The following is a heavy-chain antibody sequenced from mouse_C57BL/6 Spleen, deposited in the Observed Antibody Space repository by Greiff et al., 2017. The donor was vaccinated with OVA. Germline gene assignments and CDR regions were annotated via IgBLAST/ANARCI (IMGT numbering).Heavy chain of an antibody. V-gene: IGHV7-1*01. CDR3: ARESPCPSYYYSSSPFDY. Sequence: EVQLVESGGGLVQSGRSLRLSCATSGFTFSDFYMEWVRQAPGKGLEWIAASRNKANDYTTEYSVSVKGRFIVSRDTSQSILNLQMNALSASDTAIYDCARESPCPSYYYSSSPFDYWGQGTTLTVSS. J-gene: IGHJ2*01. CDR1: GFTFSDFY. CDR2: SRNKANDYTT. D-gene: IGHD1-1*01.